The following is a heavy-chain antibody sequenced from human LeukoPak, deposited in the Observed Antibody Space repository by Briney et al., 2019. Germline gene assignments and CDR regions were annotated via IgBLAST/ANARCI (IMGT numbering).Heavy chain of an antibody. J-gene: IGHJ4*02. CDR1: GFTFSRYA. CDR3: AREGLWAAAGTFDY. Sequence: PGGSLRLSCAASGFTFSRYAMSWVRQAPGKGLAWVSAISGSGDSTDYPDSVKGRFTISRDNSKNTLSLQMNSLRGEDTAVYYCAREGLWAAAGTFDYWGQGTLVTVSS. V-gene: IGHV3-23*01. D-gene: IGHD6-13*01. CDR2: ISGSGDST.